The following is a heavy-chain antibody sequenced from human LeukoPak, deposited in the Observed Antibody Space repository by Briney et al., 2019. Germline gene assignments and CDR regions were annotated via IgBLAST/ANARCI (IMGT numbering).Heavy chain of an antibody. D-gene: IGHD6-19*01. CDR1: GGSFSGYY. V-gene: IGHV4-34*01. CDR2: INHSGST. J-gene: IGHJ6*03. CDR3: ASQKAGYYYYYYMDV. Sequence: PSETLSLTCAVYGGSFSGYYWSWIRQPPGKGLEWIGEINHSGSTNYNPSLKSRVAISVDTSKNQFSLKLSSVTAADTAVYYCASQKAGYYYYYYMDVWGKGTTVTVSS.